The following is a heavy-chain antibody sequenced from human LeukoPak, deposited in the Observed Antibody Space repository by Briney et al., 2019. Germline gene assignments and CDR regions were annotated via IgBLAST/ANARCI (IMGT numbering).Heavy chain of an antibody. CDR3: ATHAYSSSENWFDP. CDR2: LYYSGST. V-gene: IGHV4-39*01. D-gene: IGHD6-6*01. J-gene: IGHJ5*02. CDR1: GGSISSSSHY. Sequence: SETLSLTCTVSGGSISSSSHYWGWIRQPPGKGLEWIGSLYYSGSTYYNPSLKSRFTISVDTSKNQFSLKLNSVTAADTAVYYCATHAYSSSENWFDPCGQGTLVTVSS.